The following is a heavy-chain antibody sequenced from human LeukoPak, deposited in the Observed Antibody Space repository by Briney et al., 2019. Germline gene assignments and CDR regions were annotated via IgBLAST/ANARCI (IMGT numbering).Heavy chain of an antibody. CDR2: IYYSGST. Sequence: SETLSLTCTVSGGSISSYYWSWIRQPPGKGLEWIGYIYYSGSTNYNPSHKSRVTISVDTSKNQFSLKLSSVTAADTAVYYCARGSEPGYSSSWYFLGLDVWGKGTTVTVSS. D-gene: IGHD6-13*01. V-gene: IGHV4-59*01. CDR3: ARGSEPGYSSSWYFLGLDV. J-gene: IGHJ6*04. CDR1: GGSISSYY.